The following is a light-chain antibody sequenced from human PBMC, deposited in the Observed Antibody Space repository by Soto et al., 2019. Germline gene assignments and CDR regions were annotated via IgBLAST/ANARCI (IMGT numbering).Light chain of an antibody. CDR1: SSDVGGYNY. CDR2: DVS. CDR3: CSYAGNYPV. J-gene: IGLJ2*01. V-gene: IGLV2-11*01. Sequence: QSALTQPRSVSGSLGQSVTISCTGTSSDVGGYNYVSWYQQHPGKAPKLMIYDVSKRPTGVPDRFSGSKSGNTASLTISGLQADDEADYSCCSYAGNYPVFGGVTKLTVL.